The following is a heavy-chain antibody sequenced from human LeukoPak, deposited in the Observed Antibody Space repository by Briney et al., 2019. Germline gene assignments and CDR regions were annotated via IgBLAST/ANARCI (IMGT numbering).Heavy chain of an antibody. CDR3: ARAKWLQSFNYYYMDV. CDR1: GYTFTGYY. V-gene: IGHV1-2*02. J-gene: IGHJ6*03. D-gene: IGHD5-24*01. CDR2: INPNSGGT. Sequence: GASVKVSCKASGYTFTGYYMHWVRQAPGQGLEWMGWINPNSGGTNYARKFQGRVTMTRDTSISTAYMELSRLRSDDTAVYYCARAKWLQSFNYYYMDVWGKGTTVTVSS.